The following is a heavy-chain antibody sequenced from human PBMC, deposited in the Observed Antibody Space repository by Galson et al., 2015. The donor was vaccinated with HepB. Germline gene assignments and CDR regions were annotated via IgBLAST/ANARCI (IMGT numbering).Heavy chain of an antibody. CDR1: GVTFSNAG. CDR2: ISPDGNNK. Sequence: SLRLSCAASGVTFSNAGMHWVRQAPGKGLEWVASISPDGNNKLYVDSVKGRFTISRDNSKNTLFLQMNSLTGEDTAVYYCAKGPYSNILLSGGWFDPWGQRTLVAVSS. V-gene: IGHV3-30*18. J-gene: IGHJ5*02. CDR3: AKGPYSNILLSGGWFDP. D-gene: IGHD4-11*01.